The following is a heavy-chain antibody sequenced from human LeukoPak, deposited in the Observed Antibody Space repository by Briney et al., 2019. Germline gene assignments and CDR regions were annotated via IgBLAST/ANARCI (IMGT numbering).Heavy chain of an antibody. V-gene: IGHV4-61*08. CDR1: GGSFSSHDYY. CDR2: ISYSGST. D-gene: IGHD5-18*01. CDR3: ARGGQLNWFDP. J-gene: IGHJ5*02. Sequence: SETLSLTCTVSGGSFSSHDYYCSWIRQPPGKGLEWIGYISYSGSTSSNPSLRSRVTISVDTSKNQFSLRLTSVTAADTAMYYCARGGQLNWFDPWGQGTLVTVSS.